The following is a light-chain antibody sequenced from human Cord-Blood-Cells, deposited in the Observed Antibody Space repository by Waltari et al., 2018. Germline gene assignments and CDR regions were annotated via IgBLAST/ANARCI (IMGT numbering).Light chain of an antibody. J-gene: IGKJ2*03. Sequence: DIVMTQSPDSLAVSLGERATINCKSSQSVLYSSNNKNYVAWYQQKPGQPPKLLIYCASTRESGVPDRFSGRGSRTDFTLTISSLQAEDVAVYYCQQYYSTPYSFGQGTKLEIK. CDR1: QSVLYSSNNKNY. V-gene: IGKV4-1*01. CDR2: CAS. CDR3: QQYYSTPYS.